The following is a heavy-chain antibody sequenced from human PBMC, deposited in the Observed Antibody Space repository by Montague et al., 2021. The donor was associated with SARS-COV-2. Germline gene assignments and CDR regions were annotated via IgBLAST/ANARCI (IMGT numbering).Heavy chain of an antibody. CDR3: ARFAYQLLFIASYYGMDV. CDR1: GGSFSGYY. CDR2: ISHSGST. D-gene: IGHD2-2*01. Sequence: SETLSLTCAVYGGSFSGYYWSWIRQPPGKGLEWIGEISHSGSTNYSPSLKSRVTISIDTSKNQFSLKLSSVTAADTAVYYCARFAYQLLFIASYYGMDVWGQGTTVTVSS. V-gene: IGHV4-34*01. J-gene: IGHJ6*02.